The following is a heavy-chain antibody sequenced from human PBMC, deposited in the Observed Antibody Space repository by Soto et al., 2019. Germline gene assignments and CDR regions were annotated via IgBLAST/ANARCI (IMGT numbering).Heavy chain of an antibody. CDR2: LIHIFGTA. D-gene: IGHD6-13*01. Sequence: QVQLVQSGAEVEKPVSSVKVSCKASGGTFSSYAISWVRQAPGQGLEWMGGLIHIFGTANYAQKCQGRVRITADESTRAADMELSSLGSEDTAVYYCARYRRYSSSWTFDYWGQGTRVTVSS. V-gene: IGHV1-69*01. CDR3: ARYRRYSSSWTFDY. J-gene: IGHJ4*02. CDR1: GGTFSSYA.